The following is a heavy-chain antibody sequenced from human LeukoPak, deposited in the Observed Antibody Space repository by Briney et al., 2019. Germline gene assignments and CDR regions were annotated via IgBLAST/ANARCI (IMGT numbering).Heavy chain of an antibody. CDR2: IYTSGST. CDR3: ARDSFSSGWSAFDI. Sequence: SETLSLTCTVSGGSIISYYWRWIRQRAGKGLEWIGRIYTSGSTNYNPSLKSRVTMSVDTSKNQFSLKLISVTASDTAVYYCARDSFSSGWSAFDIWGQGTMVTVSS. J-gene: IGHJ3*02. V-gene: IGHV4-4*07. D-gene: IGHD6-19*01. CDR1: GGSIISYY.